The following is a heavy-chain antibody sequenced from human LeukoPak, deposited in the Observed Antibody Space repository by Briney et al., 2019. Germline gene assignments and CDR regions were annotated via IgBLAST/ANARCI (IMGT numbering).Heavy chain of an antibody. CDR2: IWYDGSSK. D-gene: IGHD5-18*01. Sequence: PGGSLRLSCAASGFTFSSYGMHWVRQAPGKGLEWVAVIWYDGSSKYYADSVKGRFTISRDNSKNTLYLQMNSLRAEDTAVYYCARNHRGYSYGFYYYGMDVWGQGTTVTVSS. V-gene: IGHV3-33*01. CDR1: GFTFSSYG. CDR3: ARNHRGYSYGFYYYGMDV. J-gene: IGHJ6*02.